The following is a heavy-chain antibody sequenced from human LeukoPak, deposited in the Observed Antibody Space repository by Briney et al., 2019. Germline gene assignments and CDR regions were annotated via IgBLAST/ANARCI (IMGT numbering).Heavy chain of an antibody. CDR2: INHSGST. CDR1: GGSFSGYY. CDR3: ARDYTLDYYGSGSYYGGVFDP. J-gene: IGHJ5*02. V-gene: IGHV4-34*01. D-gene: IGHD3-10*01. Sequence: SETLSLTCAVYGGSFSGYYWSWIRQPPGKGLEWIGEINHSGSTNYNPSLKSRVTMSVDTSKNQFSLKLSSVTAADTAVYYCARDYTLDYYGSGSYYGGVFDPWGQGTLVTVSS.